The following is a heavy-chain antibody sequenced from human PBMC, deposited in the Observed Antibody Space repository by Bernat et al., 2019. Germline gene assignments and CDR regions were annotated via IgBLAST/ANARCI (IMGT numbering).Heavy chain of an antibody. J-gene: IGHJ4*02. CDR3: ARGPWGYWSGVRCYSGYFEY. CDR1: GYIFSSYN. V-gene: IGHV1-3*01. Sequence: QVQLVQSGAEVKKPGASVKVSCKASGYIFSSYNMHWVRQAPGQRLEWMGWITAGNGNTKYSQHFQDRVTSTGDTSASIAYMELRSLKSEDTAVYYCARGPWGYWSGVRCYSGYFEYWGQGTLVTVSS. D-gene: IGHD2-15*01. CDR2: ITAGNGNT.